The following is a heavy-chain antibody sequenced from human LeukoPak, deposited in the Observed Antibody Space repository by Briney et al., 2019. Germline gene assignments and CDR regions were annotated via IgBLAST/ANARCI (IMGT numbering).Heavy chain of an antibody. Sequence: GASVKVSCKASGGTFSSYAISWVRQAPGQGLEWMGGIIPIFGTANYAQKFQGRVTMTRDTSTSAVYMKLSSLRSEDTAVYYCARHRDDAFDIWGQGTVVTVSS. V-gene: IGHV1-69*05. CDR2: IIPIFGTA. CDR3: ARHRDDAFDI. J-gene: IGHJ3*02. CDR1: GGTFSSYA.